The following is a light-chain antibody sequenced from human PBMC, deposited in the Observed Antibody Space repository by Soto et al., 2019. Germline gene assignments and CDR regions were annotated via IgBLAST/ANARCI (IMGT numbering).Light chain of an antibody. V-gene: IGKV3-15*01. Sequence: EIVMTQSPATLSVSPGERATLSCRASQSVSSSVAWYQHKPGQAPRLLIYDASRMASGVPAKFDGSGSGTEFTLTISSLQSEDFAVYYCQQHNNYPRTFGQGTKVDIK. CDR2: DAS. CDR1: QSVSSS. CDR3: QQHNNYPRT. J-gene: IGKJ1*01.